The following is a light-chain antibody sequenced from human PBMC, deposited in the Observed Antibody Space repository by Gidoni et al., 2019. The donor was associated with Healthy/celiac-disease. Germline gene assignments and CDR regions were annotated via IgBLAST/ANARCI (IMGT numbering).Light chain of an antibody. J-gene: IGKJ3*01. CDR1: QSVTTY. Sequence: ENVLSQSSATPSLSPGGRATPPCRASQSVTTYLAWYQQKAGQAPRPLIYDASNKATGIPAGFSGSGCGRDFTLTISSLRPEEFAVYYCRQRSNWPFTFGHGTKVDIK. CDR2: DAS. CDR3: RQRSNWPFT. V-gene: IGKV3-11*02.